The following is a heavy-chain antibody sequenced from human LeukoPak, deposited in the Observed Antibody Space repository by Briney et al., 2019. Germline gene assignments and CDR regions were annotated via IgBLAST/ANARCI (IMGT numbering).Heavy chain of an antibody. V-gene: IGHV3-23*01. Sequence: GGSLRLSCAASGFTFSSYAMSWVRQAPGKGLEWVSAISGSGGSTYYADSVKGRFTISRDNSKNTLYLQINSLRAEDTAVYYCAKDRYEAEEQWLVNWFDPWGQGTLVTVSS. CDR3: AKDRYEAEEQWLVNWFDP. CDR2: ISGSGGST. CDR1: GFTFSSYA. J-gene: IGHJ5*02. D-gene: IGHD6-19*01.